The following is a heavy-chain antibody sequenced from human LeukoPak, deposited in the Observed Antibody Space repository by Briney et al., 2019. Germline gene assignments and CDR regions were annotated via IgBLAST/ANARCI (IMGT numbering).Heavy chain of an antibody. V-gene: IGHV3-43*02. J-gene: IGHJ5*02. CDR1: GFTFDDYA. CDR3: AKSNLYYSDSSGNQNWFDP. CDR2: ISGDGGST. Sequence: QPGGSLRLSCAASGFTFDDYAMHWVRQAPGKGLEWVSLISGDGGSTYYADSVKGRFTISRDNSKNSLYLQMNSLRTEDTALYYCAKSNLYYSDSSGNQNWFDPSGQGTLVTVSS. D-gene: IGHD3-22*01.